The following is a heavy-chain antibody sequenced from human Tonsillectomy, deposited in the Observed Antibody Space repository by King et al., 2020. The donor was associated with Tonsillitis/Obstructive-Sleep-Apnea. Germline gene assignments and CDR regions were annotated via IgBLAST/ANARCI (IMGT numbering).Heavy chain of an antibody. J-gene: IGHJ4*02. CDR2: ISGSGNTL. CDR1: GFTFNFYS. Sequence: VQLVESGGGLIQPGGSLRLSCAASGFTFNFYSMDWVRQAPGKGLEWVSYISGSGNTLYYADPVKGRFTISRDNAKSSLYLQMNRLRDEDTAVYYCTRDIRGNYDFWSGYPGYWGQGTLVTVSS. D-gene: IGHD3-3*01. V-gene: IGHV3-48*02. CDR3: TRDIRGNYDFWSGYPGY.